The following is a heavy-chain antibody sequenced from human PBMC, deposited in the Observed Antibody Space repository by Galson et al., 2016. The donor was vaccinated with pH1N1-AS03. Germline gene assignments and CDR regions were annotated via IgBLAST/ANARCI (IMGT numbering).Heavy chain of an antibody. CDR2: TDPSDSCT. V-gene: IGHV5-10-1*01. CDR3: ARLYCRDSTCCKPEENYYYGMDV. Sequence: QSGAEVKKPGESLRISCKGSGYSFPTYWIIWVRQMPGKGLEWMGRTDPSDSCTTYSPSFQGHVTISADKSFSTAYLQWSRLKASDTAMYYCARLYCRDSTCCKPEENYYYGMDVWGQGTTVTVSS. CDR1: GYSFPTYW. J-gene: IGHJ6*02. D-gene: IGHD2-2*01.